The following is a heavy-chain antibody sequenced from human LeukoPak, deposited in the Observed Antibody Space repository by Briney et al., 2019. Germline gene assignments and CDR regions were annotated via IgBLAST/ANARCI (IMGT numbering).Heavy chain of an antibody. CDR3: ARGGSPVGATNDY. Sequence: SETLSLTCTVSGGSISSYYWSWIRQPPGKGLEWIGYIYYSGSTNYNPSHKSRVTISVDTSKNQFSLKLSSVTAADTAVYYCARGGSPVGATNDYWGQGTLVTVSS. CDR2: IYYSGST. J-gene: IGHJ4*02. D-gene: IGHD1-26*01. CDR1: GGSISSYY. V-gene: IGHV4-59*01.